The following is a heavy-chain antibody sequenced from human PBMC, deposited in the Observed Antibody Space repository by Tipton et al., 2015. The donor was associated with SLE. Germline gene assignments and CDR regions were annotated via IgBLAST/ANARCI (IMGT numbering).Heavy chain of an antibody. CDR1: GGSISSHY. V-gene: IGHV4-59*11. Sequence: LRLSCTVSGGSISSHYWSWIRQPPGKGLEWIGYIYYSGSTNYNPSLKSRVTISVDTSKNQFSLKLSSVTAADTAVYYCARWGTGDAFDIWGQGTMVTVSS. CDR3: ARWGTGDAFDI. J-gene: IGHJ3*02. CDR2: IYYSGST. D-gene: IGHD7-27*01.